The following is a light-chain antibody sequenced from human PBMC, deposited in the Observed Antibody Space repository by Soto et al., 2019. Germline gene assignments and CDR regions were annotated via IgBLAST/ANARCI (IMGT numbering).Light chain of an antibody. Sequence: EIVLRQSPGILSLSPGERATLSCRASQRISSGLLAWYQQKPGQAPRLLIYDASSRATGIPDRFSGSGSGTDFGLTIRRLEPEDFAVYFCQQYGKSPRTFGQGTKVDIK. CDR1: QRISSGL. CDR2: DAS. V-gene: IGKV3-20*01. J-gene: IGKJ1*01. CDR3: QQYGKSPRT.